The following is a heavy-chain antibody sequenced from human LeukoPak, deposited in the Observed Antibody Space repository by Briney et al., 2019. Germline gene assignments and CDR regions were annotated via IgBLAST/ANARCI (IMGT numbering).Heavy chain of an antibody. D-gene: IGHD3-22*01. Sequence: ASVTVSFTPSGYTFTSYYMHWVRQAPGQGLEWMGMINPIGGSTSYAQQFQGRVTMPSDTSTSTVYMELSSLRSEDTAVYYCARGGDYDSSGYLGFDYWGQGTLVTVSS. CDR2: INPIGGST. CDR3: ARGGDYDSSGYLGFDY. CDR1: GYTFTSYY. J-gene: IGHJ4*02. V-gene: IGHV1-46*01.